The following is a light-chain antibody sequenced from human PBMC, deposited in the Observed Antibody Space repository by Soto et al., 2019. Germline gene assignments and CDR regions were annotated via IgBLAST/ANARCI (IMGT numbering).Light chain of an antibody. J-gene: IGLJ3*02. CDR3: SSYTSTSTPGV. V-gene: IGLV2-14*01. Sequence: QSALTQPASVSGSPGQPITISCSGTSSDVGTYNYVSWYQQHPGKAPKLIIYDVSNRPSGVSNRFSGSKSGNTASLTISGLQAEDEADYYCSSYTSTSTPGVFGGGTKVTVL. CDR2: DVS. CDR1: SSDVGTYNY.